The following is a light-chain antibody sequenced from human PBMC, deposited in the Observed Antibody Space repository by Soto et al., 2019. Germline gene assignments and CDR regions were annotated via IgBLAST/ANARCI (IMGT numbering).Light chain of an antibody. V-gene: IGKV1-8*01. J-gene: IGKJ1*01. Sequence: AIRMTQSPSSFSASTGDRVTITCRASQGISSYLAWYQQKPGKAPKLLIYAASTLQSGVPSRFSGSGSGTDFTLTISCLQSEDFATYYCQQYYSYPRPFGQGTNVEIK. CDR2: AAS. CDR3: QQYYSYPRP. CDR1: QGISSY.